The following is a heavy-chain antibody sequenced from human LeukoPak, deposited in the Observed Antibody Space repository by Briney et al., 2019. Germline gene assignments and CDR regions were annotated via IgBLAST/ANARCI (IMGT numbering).Heavy chain of an antibody. CDR1: GYTLTDYY. CDR3: ARGINNWFDP. Sequence: GASVKVSCKASGYTLTDYYMHWVRQAPGQGLEWMGWINPNSGGTNYAQKFQGWVTMTRDTSISTAYMELSRLRSDDTAVYYCARGINNWFDPWGQGTLVTASS. V-gene: IGHV1-2*04. CDR2: INPNSGGT. D-gene: IGHD1-14*01. J-gene: IGHJ5*02.